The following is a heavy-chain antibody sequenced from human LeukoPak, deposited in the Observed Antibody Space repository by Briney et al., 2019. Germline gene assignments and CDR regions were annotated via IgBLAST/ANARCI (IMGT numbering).Heavy chain of an antibody. J-gene: IGHJ4*02. Sequence: PAETLRLSCEASGFTFSSYAMSWVRQAPGKGLEWVSGISTNGGSTSYADSVKGRLTTSRDNPRNMLYMEMNSLRAEDTAVYYCASVTYNGYQHFDNWGQGILVIVSS. D-gene: IGHD5-18*01. CDR2: ISTNGGST. CDR1: GFTFSSYA. V-gene: IGHV3-23*01. CDR3: ASVTYNGYQHFDN.